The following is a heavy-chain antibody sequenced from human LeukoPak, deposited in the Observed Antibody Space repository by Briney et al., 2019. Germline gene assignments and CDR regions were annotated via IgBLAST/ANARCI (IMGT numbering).Heavy chain of an antibody. D-gene: IGHD4-23*01. CDR1: GGTFSSYA. CDR3: ARGGYGGNSRDLDC. CDR2: IIPIFGTA. J-gene: IGHJ4*02. V-gene: IGHV1-69*13. Sequence: GASVKVSCKASGGTFSSYAISWVRQAPGQGLEWMGGIIPIFGTANYAQKFQGRVTITADESTSTAYMELSSLRSEDTAVYYCARGGYGGNSRDLDCWGQGTLVTVSS.